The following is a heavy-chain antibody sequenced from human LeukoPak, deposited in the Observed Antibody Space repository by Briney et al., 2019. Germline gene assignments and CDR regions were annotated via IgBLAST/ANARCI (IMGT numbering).Heavy chain of an antibody. CDR3: AKILQLWLAQYFDY. J-gene: IGHJ4*02. CDR1: GFIFSSHC. Sequence: GGSLRLSCAASGFIFSSHCIHWVRQAPGKGLIWISRINTDGSSTTYADSVKGRFTVSRDNAKNTLYLQMNSLRAEDTAVYYCAKILQLWLAQYFDYRGQGTLVTVSS. D-gene: IGHD5-18*01. V-gene: IGHV3-74*01. CDR2: INTDGSST.